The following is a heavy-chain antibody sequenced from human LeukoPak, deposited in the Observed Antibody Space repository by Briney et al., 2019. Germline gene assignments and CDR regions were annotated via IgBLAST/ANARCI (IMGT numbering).Heavy chain of an antibody. CDR2: INHSGST. CDR1: GGSISSGGYY. V-gene: IGHV4-39*07. CDR3: ARVPIAVAEGFGMDV. Sequence: SETLSLTCTVSGGSISSGGYYWSWIRQPPGKGLEWIGEINHSGSTNYNPSLKSRVTISVDTSKNQFSLKLSSVTAADTAVYYCARVPIAVAEGFGMDVWGQGTTVTVSS. J-gene: IGHJ6*02. D-gene: IGHD6-19*01.